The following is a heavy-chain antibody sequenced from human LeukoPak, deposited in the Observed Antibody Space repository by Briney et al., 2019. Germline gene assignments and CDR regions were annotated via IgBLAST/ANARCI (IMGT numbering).Heavy chain of an antibody. CDR1: DGSISSGGYY. CDR3: ARDRYYDSSGRIFDY. D-gene: IGHD3-22*01. J-gene: IGHJ4*02. V-gene: IGHV4-31*03. CDR2: IYYSGST. Sequence: PSETLSLTCTVSDGSISSGGYYWSWIRQHPGKGLEWIGYIYYSGSTYYNPSLKSRVTMSVDTSKNQFSLELSSVTAADTAMYYCARDRYYDSSGRIFDYWGQGTLVTVSS.